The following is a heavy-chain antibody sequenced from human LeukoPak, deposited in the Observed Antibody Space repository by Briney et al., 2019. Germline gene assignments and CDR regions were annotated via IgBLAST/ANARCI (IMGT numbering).Heavy chain of an antibody. CDR2: MYYSGST. CDR3: ARVSVSGYSYALDF. V-gene: IGHV4-59*01. J-gene: IGHJ4*02. D-gene: IGHD5-18*01. CDR1: GGSISSYY. Sequence: PSETLSLPCTVSGGSISSYYWSWIRQPPGKGLEWIVYMYYSGSTNYNPSLKSRVTMSVDTSKNQFSLKLSSVTAADTAVYYCARVSVSGYSYALDFWGQGTLVTVSS.